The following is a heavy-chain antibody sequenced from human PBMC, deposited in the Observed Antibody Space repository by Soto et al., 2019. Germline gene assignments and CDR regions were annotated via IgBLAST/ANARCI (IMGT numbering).Heavy chain of an antibody. CDR1: GYSFTNYW. CDR3: ARQAAAGKYYYAMDV. D-gene: IGHD6-13*01. J-gene: IGHJ6*02. CDR2: IYPGDSYT. V-gene: IGHV5-51*01. Sequence: PGESLKISCKGSGYSFTNYWIGLVRQMPGKGLEGMVIIYPGDSYTRYRPSFQSQVTIPADKSINTTYLQWSSLKASDTAIYYCARQAAAGKYYYAMDVWGQGTRVTVSS.